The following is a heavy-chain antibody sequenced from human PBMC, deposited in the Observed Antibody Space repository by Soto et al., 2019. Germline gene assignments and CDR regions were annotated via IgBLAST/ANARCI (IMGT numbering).Heavy chain of an antibody. CDR2: INHSGST. D-gene: IGHD5-18*01. J-gene: IGHJ6*02. CDR3: ARTKGYSYGYYYYGMDV. Sequence: SETLSLTCAVYGGSFSGYYWSWIRQPPGKGLEWIGEINHSGSTNYNPSLKSRVTISVDTSKNQFSLKLSSVTAADTAVYYCARTKGYSYGYYYYGMDVWGQGTTVTVSS. CDR1: GGSFSGYY. V-gene: IGHV4-34*01.